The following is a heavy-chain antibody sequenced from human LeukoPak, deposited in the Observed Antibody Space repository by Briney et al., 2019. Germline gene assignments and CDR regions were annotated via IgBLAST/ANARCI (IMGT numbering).Heavy chain of an antibody. V-gene: IGHV1-2*02. CDR3: ARWRRGQQPQLVYDY. CDR2: INLNSGGT. Sequence: GASVKVSCKASGYTFTGYYMHWVRQAPGQGLEWMGWINLNSGGTNYAQKFQGRVTMTRDTSISTAYMELGRLRSDDTAVYYCARWRRGQQPQLVYDYWGQGTLVTVSS. J-gene: IGHJ4*02. D-gene: IGHD6-13*01. CDR1: GYTFTGYY.